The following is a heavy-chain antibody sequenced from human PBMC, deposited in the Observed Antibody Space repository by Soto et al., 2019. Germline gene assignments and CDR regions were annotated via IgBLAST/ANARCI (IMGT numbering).Heavy chain of an antibody. Sequence: XSVKVFCKASGYTFTSYAMHWVRQAPGQRLEWMGWINAGNGNTKYSQKFQGRVTITRDTSASTAYMELSSLRSEDTAVYYCARAWVVVTAPDYWGQGTLVTVSS. CDR3: ARAWVVVTAPDY. D-gene: IGHD2-21*02. CDR1: GYTFTSYA. CDR2: INAGNGNT. J-gene: IGHJ4*02. V-gene: IGHV1-3*01.